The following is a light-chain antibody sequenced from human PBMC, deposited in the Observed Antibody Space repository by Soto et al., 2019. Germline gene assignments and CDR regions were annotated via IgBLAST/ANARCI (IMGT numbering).Light chain of an antibody. CDR3: QQYNNRYT. CDR1: QSVSSS. CDR2: GAS. J-gene: IGKJ2*01. Sequence: EIVMTQSPATLSVSPGERATLSCRASQSVSSSLAWYQHKPGQAPRLLIYGASIRATGIPARFSGSGSGTEFTLTISSLQSEDFAAYYCQQYNNRYTFGQGTNLEIK. V-gene: IGKV3D-15*01.